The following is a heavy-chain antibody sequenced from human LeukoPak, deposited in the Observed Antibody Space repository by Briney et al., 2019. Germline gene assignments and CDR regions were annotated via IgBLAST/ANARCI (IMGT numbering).Heavy chain of an antibody. D-gene: IGHD4-17*01. V-gene: IGHV1-46*01. Sequence: ASVKVSCKASGYTFITRYLHWVRQAPGQGLEWMGLVNPGGGSTTYALKFEGRVTMTRETSTSTVYMELSSLSSDDTAVYCCAREATTSQFDYWGQGTLVTVSS. J-gene: IGHJ4*02. CDR2: VNPGGGST. CDR3: AREATTSQFDY. CDR1: GYTFITRY.